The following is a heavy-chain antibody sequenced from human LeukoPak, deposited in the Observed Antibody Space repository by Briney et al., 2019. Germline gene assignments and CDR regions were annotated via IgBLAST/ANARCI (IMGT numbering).Heavy chain of an antibody. D-gene: IGHD6-19*01. J-gene: IGHJ4*02. CDR1: GFTFSSYS. V-gene: IGHV3-48*04. Sequence: GGSLRLSCAASGFTFSSYSMNWVRQAPGKGLEWVSYISSSSSTIYYADSVKGRFTISRDNAKNSLYLQMNSLRAEDTAVYYCARDSIGWEGGFDYGAREPWSPSPQ. CDR2: ISSSSSTI. CDR3: ARDSIGWEGGFDY.